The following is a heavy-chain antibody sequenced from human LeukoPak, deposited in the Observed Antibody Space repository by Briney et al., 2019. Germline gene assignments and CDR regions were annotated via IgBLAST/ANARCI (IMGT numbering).Heavy chain of an antibody. J-gene: IGHJ5*02. CDR1: GGSISSYY. Sequence: SETLSLTCTVSGGSISSYYWSWIRQPPGKGLEWIGYIYYSGSTNYNPSLKSRVTISVDTSKNQFSLKLSSVTAADTAVYYCARVDYYYDSSGYFNWSDPWGQGTLVTVSS. D-gene: IGHD3-22*01. CDR3: ARVDYYYDSSGYFNWSDP. V-gene: IGHV4-59*01. CDR2: IYYSGST.